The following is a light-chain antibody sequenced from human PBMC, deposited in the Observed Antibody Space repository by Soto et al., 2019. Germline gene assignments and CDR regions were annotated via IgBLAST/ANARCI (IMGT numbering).Light chain of an antibody. Sequence: EIVLTQSPGTLSFSPGERATLSCRASQSVSSSYLAWYQQKPGQAPRLLIYDASNRATGIPARFSGSGSGTDFTLTISSLEPEDFAVYYCQQRFNWQVTFGQATRWRL. CDR3: QQRFNWQVT. J-gene: IGKJ5*01. CDR1: QSVSSSY. V-gene: IGKV3D-20*02. CDR2: DAS.